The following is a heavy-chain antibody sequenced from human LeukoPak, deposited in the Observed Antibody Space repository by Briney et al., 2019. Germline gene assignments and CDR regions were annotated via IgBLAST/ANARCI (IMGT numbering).Heavy chain of an antibody. D-gene: IGHD5-24*01. V-gene: IGHV3-23*01. CDR3: AKNQRGQGEYYYYMDV. Sequence: GGSLRLSCAASGFTFSSYAMSWVRQAPGKVLEWISAISGSGVTTFYADSVKGRFTISRDNSKNTVFLQMNSLRAEDTAVYYCAKNQRGQGEYYYYMDVWGKGTTVTVSS. J-gene: IGHJ6*03. CDR2: ISGSGVTT. CDR1: GFTFSSYA.